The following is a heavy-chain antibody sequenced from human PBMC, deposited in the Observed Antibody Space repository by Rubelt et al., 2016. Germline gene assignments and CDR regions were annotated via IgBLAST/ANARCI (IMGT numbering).Heavy chain of an antibody. Sequence: QQQLQESGPGLVKPSETLSLTCIVSGGSISGSSYSWGWIRQPPGKGLEWIASIFSSGSTSYSPSLKSRVTISVDTSKNQVSLKLKSVTAADTAVYYCARRRTVPQNWFDPWGQGTLVTVSS. CDR3: ARRRTVPQNWFDP. V-gene: IGHV4-39*01. CDR1: GGSISGSSYS. CDR2: IFSSGST. D-gene: IGHD4-17*01. J-gene: IGHJ5*02.